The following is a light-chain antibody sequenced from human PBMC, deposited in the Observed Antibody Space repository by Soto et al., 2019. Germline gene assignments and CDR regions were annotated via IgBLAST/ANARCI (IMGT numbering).Light chain of an antibody. Sequence: QSALTQPASVSGSPGQSITISCTGTSSDVGGYNYVSWYQQHPGKAPKLMIYDVSKRPSGVSNRLSGSKSGNTASLTISGLQAEDEADYYCSAYTSSSTLVFGGGTKVTVL. V-gene: IGLV2-14*01. CDR3: SAYTSSSTLV. CDR1: SSDVGGYNY. CDR2: DVS. J-gene: IGLJ2*01.